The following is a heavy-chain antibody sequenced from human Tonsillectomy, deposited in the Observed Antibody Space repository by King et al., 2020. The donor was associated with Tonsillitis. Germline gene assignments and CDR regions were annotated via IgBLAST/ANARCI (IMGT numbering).Heavy chain of an antibody. D-gene: IGHD6-19*01. Sequence: VQLVEAGGGVVQPGRSLRLSCAASGFTFRSYGLHWVRQAPGTGLVWVAVLSFDGNNKNNAGSVKCRFTISRDNSKKTLYLQMNSLRGEDTAVYYCAKGHSSGWFYFDSWGQGTLVTVSS. V-gene: IGHV3-30*18. J-gene: IGHJ4*02. CDR3: AKGHSSGWFYFDS. CDR1: GFTFRSYG. CDR2: LSFDGNNK.